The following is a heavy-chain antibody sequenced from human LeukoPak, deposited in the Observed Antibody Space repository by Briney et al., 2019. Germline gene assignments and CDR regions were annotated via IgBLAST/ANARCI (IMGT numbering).Heavy chain of an antibody. Sequence: SETLSLTCAVYGASFSGFHWSWIRQPPGKGLEWIGKIDHSGRTNYNPSLKSRVTMSVDTSKDQFSLKLSSVTAADTAVYYCAGGRRDSGSYGSFVYYYYYYMDVWGKGTTVTVSS. D-gene: IGHD3-10*01. V-gene: IGHV4-34*01. CDR3: AGGRRDSGSYGSFVYYYYYYMDV. CDR2: IDHSGRT. J-gene: IGHJ6*03. CDR1: GASFSGFH.